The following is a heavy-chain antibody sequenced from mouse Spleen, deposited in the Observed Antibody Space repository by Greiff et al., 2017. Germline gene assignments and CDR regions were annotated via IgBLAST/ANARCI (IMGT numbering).Heavy chain of an antibody. CDR3: TRAGRNWGYAMDY. D-gene: IGHD4-1*01. CDR1: GYTFTSYW. CDR2: IYPGNSDT. Sequence: EVKLQESGTVLARPGASVKMSCKASGYTFTSYWMHWVKQRPGQGLEWIGAIYPGNSDTSYNQKFKGKAKLTAVTSTSTAYMELSSLTNEDSAVYYCTRAGRNWGYAMDYWGQGTSVTVSS. V-gene: IGHV1-5*01. J-gene: IGHJ4*01.